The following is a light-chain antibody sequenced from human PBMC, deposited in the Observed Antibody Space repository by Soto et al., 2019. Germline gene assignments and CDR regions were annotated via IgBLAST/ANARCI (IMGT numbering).Light chain of an antibody. V-gene: IGKV3-20*01. CDR1: QSISSSF. Sequence: EIVLTQSPGILSLSPGERASLSCGASQSISSSFLAWYQQKPGQAPRLLIYRASSRATGIPDRFSGTGSETDFTLTISRLEPEYFAVHYCQQYDNSPITYCQGTRLEIK. CDR3: QQYDNSPIT. J-gene: IGKJ5*01. CDR2: RAS.